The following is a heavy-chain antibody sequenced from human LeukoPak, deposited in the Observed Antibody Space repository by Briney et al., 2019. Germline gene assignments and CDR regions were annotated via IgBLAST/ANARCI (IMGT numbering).Heavy chain of an antibody. J-gene: IGHJ4*02. V-gene: IGHV4-34*01. CDR2: INHSGST. CDR1: GGSFSGYN. CDR3: ARYYYSNLDY. Sequence: SETLSLTCAVYGGSFSGYNWSWIRQPPGKGLEWIGEINHSGSTNYNPSLKSRVTISVDTSKNQFSLKLSSVTAADTAVYYCARYYYSNLDYWGQGTLVTVSS. D-gene: IGHD4-4*01.